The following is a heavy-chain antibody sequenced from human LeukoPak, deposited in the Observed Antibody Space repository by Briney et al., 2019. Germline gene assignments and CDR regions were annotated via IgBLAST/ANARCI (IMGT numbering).Heavy chain of an antibody. CDR2: MNPNSGNT. CDR3: ARVWRSYYYYYYMDV. V-gene: IGHV1-8*03. CDR1: GYTFTSYG. J-gene: IGHJ6*03. Sequence: ASVKVSCKASGYTFTSYGINWVRQATGQGLEWMGWMNPNSGNTGYAQKFQGRVTITRNTSISTAYMELSSLRSEDTAVYYCARVWRSYYYYYYMDVWGKGTTVTVSS. D-gene: IGHD1-26*01.